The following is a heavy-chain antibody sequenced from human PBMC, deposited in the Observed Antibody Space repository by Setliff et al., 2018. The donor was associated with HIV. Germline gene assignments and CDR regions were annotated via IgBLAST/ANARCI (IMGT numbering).Heavy chain of an antibody. CDR2: VYYDAST. V-gene: IGHV4-59*11. Sequence: KPSETLSLTCTVSGGSISTHYWSWIRQPPGKGLEWIGTVYYDASTIYTPSLKSRVTISLDTSKTHFSLKLSSVTAADTAVYYCARSPGFWYFDLWGPGTLVTVS. J-gene: IGHJ2*01. CDR3: ARSPGFWYFDL. CDR1: GGSISTHY.